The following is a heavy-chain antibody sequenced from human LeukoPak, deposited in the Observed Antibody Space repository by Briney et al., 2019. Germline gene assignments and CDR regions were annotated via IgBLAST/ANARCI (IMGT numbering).Heavy chain of an antibody. V-gene: IGHV3-30-3*01. J-gene: IGHJ5*02. CDR2: ISYDGSNK. CDR3: ARDPEYSSGWYSWFDP. Sequence: GGSLRLSCAASGFTFSSYAMHWVRQAPGEGLEWVAVISYDGSNKYYADSVKGRFTISRDNSKNTLYLQMNSLRAEDTAVYYCARDPEYSSGWYSWFDPWGQGTLVTVSS. CDR1: GFTFSSYA. D-gene: IGHD6-19*01.